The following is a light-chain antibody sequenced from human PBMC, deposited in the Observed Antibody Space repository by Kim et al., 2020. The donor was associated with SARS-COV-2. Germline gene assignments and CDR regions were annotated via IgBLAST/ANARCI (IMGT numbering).Light chain of an antibody. CDR3: QQFNISPFT. V-gene: IGKV1-13*02. Sequence: AIQLTQSPSSLSASLGDRVTINCRASEDISSALAWYQQKPGEAPKFLIHDASSLEPGVPSRFSGSGSGTHFTLTINKLQPEDFAIYYCQQFNISPFTFGQGTRLEIK. CDR1: EDISSA. J-gene: IGKJ5*01. CDR2: DAS.